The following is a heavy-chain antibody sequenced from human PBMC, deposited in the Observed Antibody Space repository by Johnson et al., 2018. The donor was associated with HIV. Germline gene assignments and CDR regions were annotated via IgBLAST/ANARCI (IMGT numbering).Heavy chain of an antibody. D-gene: IGHD3/OR15-3a*01. CDR2: ISASGVTT. CDR1: EFIFSAYA. J-gene: IGHJ3*02. Sequence: EVKLLESGGGFVQPGGSLRLSCAASEFIFSAYAMTWVRRAPGKGLEWVSGISASGVTTDYADSVKGRFTISRDNSKNTLYLQLNSLRVEDTAVYYCASNPRWTYDGCDIWGQGTMVTVSS. CDR3: ASNPRWTYDGCDI. V-gene: IGHV3-23*01.